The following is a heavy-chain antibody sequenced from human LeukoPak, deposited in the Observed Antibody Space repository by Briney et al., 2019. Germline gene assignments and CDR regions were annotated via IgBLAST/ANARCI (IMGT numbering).Heavy chain of an antibody. Sequence: PGGSLRPACAASGFTFSSYSMNWVRQAPCKGLEWVAVIRYDGSNKYYADSVKGRFTISRDNSKNTLYLQMNSLRAEDTAVYYCAKAPYGSGTQRWAFDPWGQGTLVTVSS. CDR3: AKAPYGSGTQRWAFDP. D-gene: IGHD3-10*01. J-gene: IGHJ5*02. V-gene: IGHV3-30*02. CDR2: IRYDGSNK. CDR1: GFTFSSYS.